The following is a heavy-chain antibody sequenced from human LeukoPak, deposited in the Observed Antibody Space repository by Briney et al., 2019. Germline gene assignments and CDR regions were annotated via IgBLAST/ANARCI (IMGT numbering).Heavy chain of an antibody. V-gene: IGHV3-30*04. J-gene: IGHJ4*02. CDR1: GFTFSSYA. CDR3: ARAKRGSGSYYFHY. Sequence: GGSLRLSCAASGFTFSSYAMHWVRQAPGKGLEWVAVISYDGSNKYYADSVKGRFTISRDNSKNTLYLQMNSLRAEDTAVYYCARAKRGSGSYYFHYWGQGTLVTVSS. CDR2: ISYDGSNK. D-gene: IGHD1-26*01.